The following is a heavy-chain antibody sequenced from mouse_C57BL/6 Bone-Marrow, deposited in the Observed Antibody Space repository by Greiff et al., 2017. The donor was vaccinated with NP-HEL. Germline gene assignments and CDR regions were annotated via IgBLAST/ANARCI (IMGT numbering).Heavy chain of an antibody. Sequence: VQLQQSGAELVRPGPSVKVSCKASGYAFTNYLIEWVKQRPGQGLEWIGVIKPGSGGTNYNEKFKGKATLTADKSSNTAYMQLSSLTSENSTVYFCAGGSHWYFDVWGTGTTVTVSS. CDR3: AGGSHWYFDV. V-gene: IGHV1-54*01. CDR2: IKPGSGGT. CDR1: GYAFTNYL. J-gene: IGHJ1*03. D-gene: IGHD1-1*02.